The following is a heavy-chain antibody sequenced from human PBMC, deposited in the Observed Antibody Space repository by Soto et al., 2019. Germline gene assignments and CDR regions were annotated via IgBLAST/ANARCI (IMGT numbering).Heavy chain of an antibody. J-gene: IGHJ4*02. CDR2: LGAGGARP. CDR3: ANQAGSSSDPVDF. D-gene: IGHD3-22*01. CDR1: KFTFATYA. V-gene: IGHV3-23*01. Sequence: GGSLRLSCAASKFTFATYAMSWVRQAPGTGLEWVSSLGAGGARPYYADCVKGRFTISRDNSQNNLYLQMNRLRDEDTPEYYCANQAGSSSDPVDFWGQGTLVTVS.